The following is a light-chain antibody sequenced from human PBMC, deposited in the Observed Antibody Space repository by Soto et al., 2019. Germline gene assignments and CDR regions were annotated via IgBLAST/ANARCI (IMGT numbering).Light chain of an antibody. J-gene: IGKJ1*01. V-gene: IGKV3-20*01. CDR3: KQYASLPRT. CDR2: GAY. Sequence: EIVLTQSPGTLSLSPGEGASLSCRASQTVGKNYLAWYQQRPGQAHRLLIHGAYSRATGIPDRFSGSGSGTEFTLTIGRVEPEDFAVYYCKQYASLPRTFGQGTKVDIK. CDR1: QTVGKNY.